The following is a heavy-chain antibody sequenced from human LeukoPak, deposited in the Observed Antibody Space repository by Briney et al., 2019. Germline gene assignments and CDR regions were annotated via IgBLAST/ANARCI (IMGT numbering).Heavy chain of an antibody. J-gene: IGHJ4*02. CDR3: TRDVLLHPGDDY. CDR1: GFTFSTYE. Sequence: GGSLTLSCAASGFTFSTYEMNWVRQAPGKGLEWVANIKQDGSAKYYVDSVKGRFTVSRDNAKNSLYLQMNSLRAEDTAVYFCTRDVLLHPGDDYWGQGTLVTVSS. CDR2: IKQDGSAK. D-gene: IGHD3-3*01. V-gene: IGHV3-7*01.